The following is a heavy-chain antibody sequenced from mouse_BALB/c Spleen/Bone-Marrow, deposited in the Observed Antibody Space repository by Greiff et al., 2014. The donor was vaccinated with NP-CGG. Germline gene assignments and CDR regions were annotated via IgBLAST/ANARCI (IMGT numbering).Heavy chain of an antibody. CDR2: IWTGGST. Sequence: VQLVESGPGLVQPSQSLSITCTVSGFSLTTYGVHWVRQSPGKGLEWLGVIWTGGSTDYNAAFISRLSISKDNSKSQVFFEMNSLQANDTAIYYCARNHRGYCFDYWGQGTTLTVSS. V-gene: IGHV2-2*02. J-gene: IGHJ2*01. CDR3: ARNHRGYCFDY. D-gene: IGHD3-1*01. CDR1: GFSLTTYG.